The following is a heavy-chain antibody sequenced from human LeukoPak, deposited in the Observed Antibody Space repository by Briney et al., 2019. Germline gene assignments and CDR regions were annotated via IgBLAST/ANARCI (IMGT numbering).Heavy chain of an antibody. Sequence: SETLSLTCTVSGGSISSGGYYWSWIRQPPGKGLEWIGYIYHSGSTYYNPSLKSRVTISVDRSKNQFSLKLSSVTAADTAVYYCARHSAAYYDFWTPGRDTSFDYWGQGTLVTVSS. J-gene: IGHJ4*02. CDR1: GGSISSGGYY. V-gene: IGHV4-30-2*01. D-gene: IGHD3-3*01. CDR2: IYHSGST. CDR3: ARHSAAYYDFWTPGRDTSFDY.